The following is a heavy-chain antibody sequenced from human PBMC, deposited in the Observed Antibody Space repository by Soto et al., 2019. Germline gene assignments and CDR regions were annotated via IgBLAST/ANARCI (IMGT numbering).Heavy chain of an antibody. D-gene: IGHD3-22*01. CDR3: ARGTYQYYDSSGVQNRFDP. J-gene: IGHJ5*02. CDR1: GGSISSGGFY. Sequence: QVQLQESGPGLVQPSQTLSLTCTVSGGSISSGGFYWSWIRQHPEKGLEWIGWIYHSGNTYYNPSLKSRVTLLEDTSKNQFSLKLTSVTAADTAVYYCARGTYQYYDSSGVQNRFDPRGQGTLVTVSS. V-gene: IGHV4-31*03. CDR2: IYHSGNT.